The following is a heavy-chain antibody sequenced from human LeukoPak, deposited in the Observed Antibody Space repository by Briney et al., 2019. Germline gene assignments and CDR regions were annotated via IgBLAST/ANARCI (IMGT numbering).Heavy chain of an antibody. CDR1: EFTFSSYW. V-gene: IGHV3-74*01. D-gene: IGHD6-6*01. Sequence: GGSLRLSCAASEFTFSSYWMHWVRQAPGKGLVWVSRINSDGTSTDYADSVKGRFTISRDNAKNTLYLQMNSLRAEDTAVYYCASIPLYSSSGVDMDVWGQGTAVTVSS. J-gene: IGHJ6*02. CDR2: INSDGTST. CDR3: ASIPLYSSSGVDMDV.